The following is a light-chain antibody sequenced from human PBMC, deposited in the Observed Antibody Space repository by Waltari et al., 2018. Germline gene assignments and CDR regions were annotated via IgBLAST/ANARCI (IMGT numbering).Light chain of an antibody. CDR2: YDE. J-gene: IGLJ2*01. CDR3: AAWDDSLNGPV. V-gene: IGLV1-36*01. CDR1: SPNIGNNA. Sequence: QSVLTQPPSVSEAPRQRVTISCSGSSPNIGNNAVNWYQPHPGKAPRLLIYYDELLSSGVSDRFSASKSGTSASLAISGLQSEDEADYYCAAWDDSLNGPVFGGGTKLTVL.